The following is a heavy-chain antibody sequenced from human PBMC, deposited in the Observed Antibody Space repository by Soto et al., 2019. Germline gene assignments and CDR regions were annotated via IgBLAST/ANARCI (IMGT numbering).Heavy chain of an antibody. CDR2: ISGSGGST. V-gene: IGHV3-23*01. Sequence: GVSLRLSCAASGFTFSSYAMSWVRQAPGKGLEWVSAISGSGGSTYYADSVKGRFTISRDNSKNTLYLQMNSLRAEDTAVYYCAKDTAMDYYYGMDVWGQGTTVTV. D-gene: IGHD5-18*01. CDR3: AKDTAMDYYYGMDV. J-gene: IGHJ6*02. CDR1: GFTFSSYA.